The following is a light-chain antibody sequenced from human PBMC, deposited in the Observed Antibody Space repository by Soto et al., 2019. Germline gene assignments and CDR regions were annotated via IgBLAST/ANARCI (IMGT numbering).Light chain of an antibody. J-gene: IGKJ5*01. CDR3: QQSYTTPIT. CDR1: QSISNF. CDR2: DAS. V-gene: IGKV1-39*01. Sequence: DIQMTQSPSSLSASVGDRVTITCRASQSISNFLNWYQQKPGKAPKLLIYDASSLQSGVPTRFSGSGSGTDFTLTISSLQSVDFASYYCQQSYTTPITFGQGTRLEIK.